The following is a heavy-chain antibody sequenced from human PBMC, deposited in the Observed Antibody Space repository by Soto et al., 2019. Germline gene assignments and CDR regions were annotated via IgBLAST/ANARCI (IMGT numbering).Heavy chain of an antibody. J-gene: IGHJ4*02. CDR1: GFTFSSYA. CDR3: AKDLVSIFGVAPDY. Sequence: EVQLLESGGGLVQPGGSLRLSCAASGFTFSSYAMSWVRQAPGKGLEWVSAISGSGGSTDYADSVKGRFTISRDNSKNTLYLQMNRLRAEDTALYYCAKDLVSIFGVAPDYWGQGTLVTVSS. V-gene: IGHV3-23*01. D-gene: IGHD3-3*01. CDR2: ISGSGGST.